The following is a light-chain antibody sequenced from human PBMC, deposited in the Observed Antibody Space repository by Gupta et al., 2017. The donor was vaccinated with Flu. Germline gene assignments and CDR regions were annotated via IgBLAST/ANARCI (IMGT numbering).Light chain of an antibody. J-gene: IGLJ2*01. V-gene: IGLV2-14*01. CDR2: EVS. Sequence: SITISCTGTSSDVGGYNYVSWYQQHPGKAHKLMIYEVSKRPAGVANRFSGSKSGNTASLTISGRQEEDEADYYCSSDTSSSTLVFGGGTKLTVL. CDR1: SSDVGGYNY. CDR3: SSDTSSSTLV.